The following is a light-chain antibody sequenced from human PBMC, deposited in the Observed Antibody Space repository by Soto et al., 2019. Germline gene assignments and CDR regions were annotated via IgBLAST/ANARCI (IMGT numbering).Light chain of an antibody. Sequence: EIVLTQSPATLSLSPGERATVSCRASQSVNIYLAWYQQKPGQAPRLLIYDASNRATGIPARFSGSGSGTEFTLTISSLQPDDFATYYCQHYNSYSEAFGQGTKVDI. V-gene: IGKV3-11*01. CDR2: DAS. CDR1: QSVNIY. CDR3: QHYNSYSEA. J-gene: IGKJ1*01.